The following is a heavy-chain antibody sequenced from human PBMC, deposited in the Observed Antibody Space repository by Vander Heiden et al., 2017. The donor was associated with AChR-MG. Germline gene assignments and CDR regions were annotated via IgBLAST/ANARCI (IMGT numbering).Heavy chain of an antibody. CDR1: GIPFSSYS. D-gene: IGHD4-17*01. CDR3: ARDQMSGDYGGGFDY. V-gene: IGHV3-21*01. J-gene: IGHJ4*02. Sequence: EVQLVESVGGLVNPGGSLRLSCASPGIPFSSYSMNWVRQAPGKGLRWVSSISSSSSYIYYADSVKGRFTIARDNAKNLLYLQMNSRRAEDTAVYYCARDQMSGDYGGGFDYWGQGTLVTVSS. CDR2: ISSSSSYI.